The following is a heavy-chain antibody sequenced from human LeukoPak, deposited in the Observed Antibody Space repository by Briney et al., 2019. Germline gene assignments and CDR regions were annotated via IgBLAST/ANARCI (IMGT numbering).Heavy chain of an antibody. CDR1: GDSISNTNYY. Sequence: SETLSLTCSVSGDSISNTNYYWGWIRQPPGKGLEWIGTIYHSGTTYDNPSLKRRVTISVDTSKNQLSLNLTSVTDADTAVYFCARGPTLWLNFDHWGQGALITVSS. CDR2: IYHSGTT. J-gene: IGHJ4*02. V-gene: IGHV4-39*01. CDR3: ARGPTLWLNFDH. D-gene: IGHD3-10*01.